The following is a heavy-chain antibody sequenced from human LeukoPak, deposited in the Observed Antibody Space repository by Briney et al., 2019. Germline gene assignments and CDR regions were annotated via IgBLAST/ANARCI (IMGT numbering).Heavy chain of an antibody. CDR2: INPNSDVT. D-gene: IGHD5-18*01. CDR1: GYTFTCYY. Sequence: ASLKVSCKASGYTFTCYYMHWVRHAPGQGLEWMGWINPNSDVTNYAQKIQGRVTMTRDTSISTAYMDLSRLRSDDTAVYDCARAPVREAMVTAVGYVDYWGQGTLVTVSS. CDR3: ARAPVREAMVTAVGYVDY. V-gene: IGHV1-2*02. J-gene: IGHJ4*02.